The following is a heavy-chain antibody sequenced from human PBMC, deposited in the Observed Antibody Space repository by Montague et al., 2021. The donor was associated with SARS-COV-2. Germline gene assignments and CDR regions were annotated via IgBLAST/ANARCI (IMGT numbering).Heavy chain of an antibody. CDR3: ARKASRGITIFGVVTASYYFDY. CDR1: GGSISSSSYY. Sequence: SETLSLTCTVSGGSISSSSYYWGWTRQPPGKGLEWIGGIYYSGSTYYNPSLKSRVTISVDTSKNQFSLKLSSVTAADTAVYYCARKASRGITIFGVVTASYYFDYWGQGTLVTVSS. J-gene: IGHJ4*02. D-gene: IGHD3-3*01. V-gene: IGHV4-39*01. CDR2: IYYSGST.